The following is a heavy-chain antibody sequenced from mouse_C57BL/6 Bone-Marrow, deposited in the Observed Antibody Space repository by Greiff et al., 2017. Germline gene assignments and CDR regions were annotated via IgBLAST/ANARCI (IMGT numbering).Heavy chain of an antibody. V-gene: IGHV1-69*01. D-gene: IGHD1-1*01. J-gene: IGHJ2*01. CDR2: IDPSDSYT. Sequence: QVQLQQPGAELVMPGASVKLSCTASGYTFTSYWMHWVKQRPGQGLEWIGEIDPSDSYTNYNQKFKGKSTLTVDKSSSTAYMQLSSLTSEDSAVYYCARSTVVATDYFDYWGQGTTLTVSS. CDR1: GYTFTSYW. CDR3: ARSTVVATDYFDY.